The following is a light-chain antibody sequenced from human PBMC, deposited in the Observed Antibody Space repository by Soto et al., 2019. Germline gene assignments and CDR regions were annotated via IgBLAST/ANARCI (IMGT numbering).Light chain of an antibody. J-gene: IGKJ1*01. V-gene: IGKV3-20*01. CDR3: QQYGSSPRT. CDR1: QSVSSSN. CDR2: GES. Sequence: EIVLTQSPGTLSSSPGERATLSCRASQSVSSSNLAWYQQKPGQSPRLLIYGESSRATGIPDRFSGSGSGTDFTLNISRLEAEDFAVYYCQQYGSSPRTFGEGPKVEIK.